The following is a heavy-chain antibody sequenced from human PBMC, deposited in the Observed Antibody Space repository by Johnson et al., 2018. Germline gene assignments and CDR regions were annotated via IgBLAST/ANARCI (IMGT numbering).Heavy chain of an antibody. CDR2: IKSKTDGGTI. J-gene: IGHJ3*02. Sequence: VQLVQSGGGLVQPGGSLRLSCAASGFSFSDAWMSWVRQAQGKGLEWVGRIKSKTDGGTIDYATPVKGRFTISRDDSRNTLFLQMNSLKTEDTAVYYCGTGSAFDIWGQGTMVTVSS. CDR3: GTGSAFDI. CDR1: GFSFSDAW. V-gene: IGHV3-15*01.